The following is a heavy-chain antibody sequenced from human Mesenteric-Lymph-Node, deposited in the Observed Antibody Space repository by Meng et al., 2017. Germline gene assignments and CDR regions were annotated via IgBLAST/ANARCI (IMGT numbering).Heavy chain of an antibody. CDR1: GYTFTSYY. D-gene: IGHD4/OR15-4a*01. CDR2: INPSGGGT. V-gene: IGHV1-2*02. CDR3: ASQASVDYYFDY. J-gene: IGHJ4*02. Sequence: ASVKVSCKASGYTFTSYYMHWVRQAPGQGLEWMGWINPSGGGTDYPQKFQGRVTMTRDTSISTAYMELSTLRSDDTAVYYCASQASVDYYFDYWGQGTLVTVSS.